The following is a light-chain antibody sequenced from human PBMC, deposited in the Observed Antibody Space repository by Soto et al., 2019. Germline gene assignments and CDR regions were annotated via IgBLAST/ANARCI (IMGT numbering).Light chain of an antibody. CDR2: SSN. V-gene: IGLV1-44*01. CDR3: AAWDDSLNGWV. Sequence: QSVLTQPPSASETPGQRVTISCSGSSSNIGSNTVNWYQQLPGTAPKLLIYSSNHRPSGVPDRFSGSKSGTSASLAISGLQSEVEADYYCAAWDDSLNGWVFGGGTKLTVL. J-gene: IGLJ3*02. CDR1: SSNIGSNT.